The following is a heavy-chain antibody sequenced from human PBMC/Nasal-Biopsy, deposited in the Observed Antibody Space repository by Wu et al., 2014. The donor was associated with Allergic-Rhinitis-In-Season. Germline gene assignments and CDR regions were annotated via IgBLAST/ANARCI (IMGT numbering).Heavy chain of an antibody. J-gene: IGHJ6*03. D-gene: IGHD4-23*01. V-gene: IGHV3-23*01. CDR3: AKARGGGFHTRDYYMDV. CDR2: ISGTGATT. Sequence: LRLSCAASGFTFSGYGMSWVRQAPGKGLEWVSSISGTGATTYYADSVKGRFTISRGNSNSMLYLQMNSLRAEDTAIYYCAKARGGGFHTRDYYMDVWGKGTTVTVSS. CDR1: GFTFSGYG.